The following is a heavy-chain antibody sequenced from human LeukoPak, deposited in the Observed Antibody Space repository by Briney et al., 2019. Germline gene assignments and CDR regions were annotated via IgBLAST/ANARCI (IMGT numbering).Heavy chain of an antibody. CDR1: GGSISSYY. CDR3: ARYDSSGYIDY. D-gene: IGHD3-22*01. CDR2: IYYSGST. J-gene: IGHJ4*02. Sequence: SETLSLTCTVPGGSISSYYWSWIRQPPGKGLEWIGYIYYSGSTNYNPSLKSRVTISVDTSKNQFSLKLSSVTAADTAVYYCARYDSSGYIDYWGQGTLVSVSS. V-gene: IGHV4-59*01.